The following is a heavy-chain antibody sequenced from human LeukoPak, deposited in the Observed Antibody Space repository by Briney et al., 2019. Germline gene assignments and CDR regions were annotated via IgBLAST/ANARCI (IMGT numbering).Heavy chain of an antibody. Sequence: GGSLRLSCAASGFTFSTYAMNWVRQAPGKGLEWVSAISGSGGSTYYADSVKGRFTISRDNSENTLYLLMNSLRAEDTAVYYCAKTPYSSSWYRYFDYWGQGTLVTVSS. CDR1: GFTFSTYA. D-gene: IGHD6-13*01. CDR2: ISGSGGST. J-gene: IGHJ4*02. V-gene: IGHV3-23*01. CDR3: AKTPYSSSWYRYFDY.